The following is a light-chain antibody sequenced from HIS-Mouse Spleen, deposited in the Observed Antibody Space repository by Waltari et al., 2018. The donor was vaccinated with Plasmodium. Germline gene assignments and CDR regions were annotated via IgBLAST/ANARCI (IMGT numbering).Light chain of an antibody. V-gene: IGLV2-23*03. CDR3: CSYAGSSTFVV. Sequence: QSALTQPASVSGSPGQSITISCTGTSSDVGSYNLVSWYQQQPGKAPKLMIYEGSKRPSGVSNRFSGSKSVNTASLTIAGLQAEDEADYYCCSYAGSSTFVVFGGGTKLTVL. J-gene: IGLJ2*01. CDR2: EGS. CDR1: SSDVGSYNL.